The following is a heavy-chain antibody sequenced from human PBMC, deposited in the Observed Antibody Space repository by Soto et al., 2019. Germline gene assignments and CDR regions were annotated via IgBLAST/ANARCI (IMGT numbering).Heavy chain of an antibody. D-gene: IGHD3-22*01. Sequence: QVHLQESGPGLVKPSQTLSLTCTVSGGSISSGGYYWNWIRQHPGKGLGWIGYIYYSGSTYYNPSLKSRVTISVDTSKNQFSLQLSSVTAADTAVYYCARDTGAYYYDSSGYRDYFDYWGQGTLVTVSS. CDR1: GGSISSGGYY. V-gene: IGHV4-31*03. J-gene: IGHJ4*02. CDR2: IYYSGST. CDR3: ARDTGAYYYDSSGYRDYFDY.